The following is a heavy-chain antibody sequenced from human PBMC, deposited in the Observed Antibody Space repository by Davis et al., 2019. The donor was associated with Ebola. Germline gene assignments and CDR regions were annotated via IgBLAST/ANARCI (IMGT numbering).Heavy chain of an antibody. Sequence: SETLSLTCTVSGGSISSGGYYWGWIRQPPGKGLEWIGSFYYSANTYYNPSLKSRVTISGDRSKNHFSLKLTSVTAADTAVYYCARPVSPGYTYGYYYYDMDVWGQGTTVTVSS. D-gene: IGHD5-18*01. J-gene: IGHJ6*02. V-gene: IGHV4-39*02. CDR1: GGSISSGGYY. CDR3: ARPVSPGYTYGYYYYDMDV. CDR2: FYYSANT.